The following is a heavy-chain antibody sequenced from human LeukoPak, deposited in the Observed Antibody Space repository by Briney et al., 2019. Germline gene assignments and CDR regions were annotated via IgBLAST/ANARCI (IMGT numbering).Heavy chain of an antibody. D-gene: IGHD3-22*01. V-gene: IGHV4-30-4*01. J-gene: IGHJ5*02. CDR2: TYYSGST. CDR3: ARPYYYDSRIDP. Sequence: SETLSLTCTVSGGSISSGDYYWSWIRQPAGKGLEWIGYTYYSGSTYYNPSLKSRVTISVDTSKNQFSLKLTSVTAADTAVYYCARPYYYDSRIDPWGQGTLVTVSS. CDR1: GGSISSGDYY.